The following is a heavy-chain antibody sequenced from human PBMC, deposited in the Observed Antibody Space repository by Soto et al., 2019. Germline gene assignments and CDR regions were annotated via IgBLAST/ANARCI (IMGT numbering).Heavy chain of an antibody. V-gene: IGHV3-23*01. D-gene: IGHD2-2*01. J-gene: IGHJ4*02. CDR2: ISGSCGST. Sequence: EVQLLESGGGLVQPGGSLRLSCAASGFTFSSYDMSWVRQAPGKGLEWVSAISGSCGSTYYADSVKGRFNISRENSKNTLYRQMNSLRAEDTAVYYCAKDTLADGAIGEFSSTSGVGGNCDDWGEGTLVTVAS. CDR1: GFTFSSYD. CDR3: AKDTLADGAIGEFSSTSGVGGNCDD.